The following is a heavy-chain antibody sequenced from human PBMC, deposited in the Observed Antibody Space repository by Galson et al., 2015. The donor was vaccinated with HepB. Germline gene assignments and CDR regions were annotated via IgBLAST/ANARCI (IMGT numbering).Heavy chain of an antibody. Sequence: SVKVSCKASGGTFSSYAISWVRQAPGQGLEWMGRIIPILGIANYAQKFQGRVTITADKSTSTAYMELSSLRSEDTAVYYCARGGTSGYYYYYGMDVWGQGTTVTVSS. CDR3: ARGGTSGYYYYYGMDV. V-gene: IGHV1-69*04. D-gene: IGHD3-16*01. CDR1: GGTFSSYA. J-gene: IGHJ6*02. CDR2: IIPILGIA.